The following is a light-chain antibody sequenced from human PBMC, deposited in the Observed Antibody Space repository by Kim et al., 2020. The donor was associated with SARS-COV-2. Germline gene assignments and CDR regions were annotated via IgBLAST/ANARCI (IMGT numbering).Light chain of an antibody. CDR3: QQYYSTPYT. CDR1: HSVLYSSNYKNC. Sequence: ATINCKSSHSVLYSSNYKNCLAWYQQKPGQPPNLLIYWASTRESGVPDRFSGSGSGTDFTLTISSLQAEDVAIYYCQQYYSTPYTFGQGTKVDIK. CDR2: WAS. J-gene: IGKJ2*01. V-gene: IGKV4-1*01.